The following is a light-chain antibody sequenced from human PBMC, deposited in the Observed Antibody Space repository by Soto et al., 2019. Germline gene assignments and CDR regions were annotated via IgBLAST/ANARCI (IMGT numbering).Light chain of an antibody. CDR3: QQYGSSPIT. CDR2: GAS. V-gene: IGKV3-20*01. Sequence: EIVMTQSPTILSVSPGERATLSCRASQSVSSNLAWYQQKPGQAPRLLIYGASSRATGIPDRFSGSGSGTDFTLTISRLEPEDFAVYYCQQYGSSPITFGQGTRLEIK. CDR1: QSVSSN. J-gene: IGKJ5*01.